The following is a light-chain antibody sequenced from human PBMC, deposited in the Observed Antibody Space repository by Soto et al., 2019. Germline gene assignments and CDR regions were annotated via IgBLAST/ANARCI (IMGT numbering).Light chain of an antibody. Sequence: EIVLTQSPGTLSLSPGERATLSYRASQSVSSSSHLAWYQQKPGQAPRLLIYGASSRATGIPDRFSGSGSGTDFTLTISRLEPEDFAVYYCQQYGRSPRFGQGTKVEIK. J-gene: IGKJ1*01. CDR1: QSVSSSSH. V-gene: IGKV3-20*01. CDR3: QQYGRSPR. CDR2: GAS.